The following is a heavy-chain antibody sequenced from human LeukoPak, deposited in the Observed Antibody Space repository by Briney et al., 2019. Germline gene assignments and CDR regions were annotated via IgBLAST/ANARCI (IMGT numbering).Heavy chain of an antibody. CDR1: GYTLTELS. CDR3: AKDRRRGSDAFDI. CDR2: FDPEDGET. D-gene: IGHD5-12*01. Sequence: ASVKVSCKVSGYTLTELSMHWVRQAPGKGLEWMGGFDPEDGETIHAQKFQGRVTMTEDTSTDTAYMELSSLRAEDTAVYYCAKDRRRGSDAFDIWGQGTMVTVSS. V-gene: IGHV1-24*01. J-gene: IGHJ3*02.